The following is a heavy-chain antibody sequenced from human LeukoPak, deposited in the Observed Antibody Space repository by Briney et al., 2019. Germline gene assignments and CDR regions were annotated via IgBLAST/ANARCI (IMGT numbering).Heavy chain of an antibody. D-gene: IGHD3-10*01. J-gene: IGHJ4*02. CDR2: ISSSSSYT. CDR3: AAHDGSGSYSTYDS. Sequence: PGGSLRLSCAASGFTFSDYYMSWIRQAPGKGLEWVSYISSSSSYTYYADSVKGRFTISRDNSKNTLHLQMNSLRVEDTAVYYCAAHDGSGSYSTYDSWGQGTLVTVSS. V-gene: IGHV3-11*03. CDR1: GFTFSDYY.